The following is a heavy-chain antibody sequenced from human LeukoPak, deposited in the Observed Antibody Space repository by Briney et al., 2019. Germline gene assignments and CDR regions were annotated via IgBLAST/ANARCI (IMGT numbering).Heavy chain of an antibody. Sequence: GGPLRLSCAASGFTFNTFGMHWVRQAPGKGLEWVAVISYDGTDKYYADSLKGRFTISRDNSKNTLYLQMNSLRAEDTAVYYCAKDAVRTPQIDHWGQGALVTVSS. CDR3: AKDAVRTPQIDH. D-gene: IGHD1-1*01. J-gene: IGHJ4*02. CDR2: ISYDGTDK. CDR1: GFTFNTFG. V-gene: IGHV3-30*18.